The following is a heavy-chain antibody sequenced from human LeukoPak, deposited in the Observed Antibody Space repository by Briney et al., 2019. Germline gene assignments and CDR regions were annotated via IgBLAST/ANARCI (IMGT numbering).Heavy chain of an antibody. J-gene: IGHJ5*02. CDR2: IYYSGST. V-gene: IGHV4-30-4*01. D-gene: IGHD6-19*01. CDR1: GGSIGIYY. CDR3: ARVEQWLVIP. Sequence: SETLSLTCTVSGGSIGIYYWSWIRQPPGKGLEWIGYIYYSGSTYYNPSLKSRVTISVDTSKNQFSLKLSSVTAADTAVYYCARVEQWLVIPWGQGTLVTVSS.